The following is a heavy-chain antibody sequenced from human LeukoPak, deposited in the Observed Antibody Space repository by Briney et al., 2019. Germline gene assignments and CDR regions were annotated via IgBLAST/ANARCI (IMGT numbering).Heavy chain of an antibody. CDR1: GFTFSSYS. D-gene: IGHD4-23*01. CDR3: ASEMVVTRPDDAFDI. CDR2: ISSSSSTI. Sequence: QTGGSLRLSCAASGFTFSSYSMNWVRQAPGKGLEWVSYISSSSSTIYYADSVKGRFTISRDNAKNSLYLQMNSLRAEDTAVYYCASEMVVTRPDDAFDIWGQGTMVTVSS. V-gene: IGHV3-48*04. J-gene: IGHJ3*02.